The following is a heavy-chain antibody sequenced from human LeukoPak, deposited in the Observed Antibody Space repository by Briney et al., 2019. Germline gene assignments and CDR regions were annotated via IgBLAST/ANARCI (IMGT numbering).Heavy chain of an antibody. CDR3: ARDLGQYYDTSDNWFDP. CDR2: INSDGINT. V-gene: IGHV3-74*01. D-gene: IGHD3-22*01. Sequence: PGGSLRLSCAASGSTFGNYWMHWVRHAPGKGLVWVSRINSDGINTSYADSVKGRFTISRDNAKNTLNLQMNSLRAEDTAVYYCARDLGQYYDTSDNWFDPWGQGTLVTVSS. J-gene: IGHJ5*02. CDR1: GSTFGNYW.